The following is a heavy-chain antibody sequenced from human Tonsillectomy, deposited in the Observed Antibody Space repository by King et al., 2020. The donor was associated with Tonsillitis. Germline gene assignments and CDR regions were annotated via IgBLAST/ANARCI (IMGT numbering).Heavy chain of an antibody. CDR1: TFTFSSYA. J-gene: IGHJ6*02. D-gene: IGHD5-18*01. V-gene: IGHV3-23*04. Sequence: VQLVESGGGLVQPGGSLRLSCTASTFTFSSYAMSWVRQAPGKGLEWVSGISGSGGSTFYADSVKGRFTISRDNSKNTLYVQMKSLRAEDTALYYCAKDRAAMITPTGSMDVWGQGTTVTVSS. CDR3: AKDRAAMITPTGSMDV. CDR2: ISGSGGST.